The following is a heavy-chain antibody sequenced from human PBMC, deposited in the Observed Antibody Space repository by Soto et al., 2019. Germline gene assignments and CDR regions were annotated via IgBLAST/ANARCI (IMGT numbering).Heavy chain of an antibody. CDR2: INAGNGNT. J-gene: IGHJ4*02. D-gene: IGHD3-10*01. CDR3: ARHRGPTGPNY. Sequence: ASVKVSCKASGYTFTNYATHWVRQAPGQRLEWMGWINAGNGNTKYSQKFQGRVTITRDTSASTAYMELSSLRSEDTAVYYCARHRGPTGPNYWGQGTLVTVSS. V-gene: IGHV1-3*01. CDR1: GYTFTNYA.